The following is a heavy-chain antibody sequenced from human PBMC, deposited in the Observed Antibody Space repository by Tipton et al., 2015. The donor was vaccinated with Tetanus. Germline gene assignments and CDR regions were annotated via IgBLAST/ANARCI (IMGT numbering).Heavy chain of an antibody. Sequence: QLVQSGAEVKKPGESLKISCKGSGYSFTSYWIGWVRQMPRKGLEWMGIIYPGDSDTRYSPSFQGQVTISADKSISTDYLQWSSLKQWENAMYYCARHLPNDSSSYFYRAGGFDPWGQGTLITVST. V-gene: IGHV5-51*01. J-gene: IGHJ5*02. CDR3: ARHLPNDSSSYFYRAGGFDP. CDR2: IYPGDSDT. CDR1: GYSFTSYW. D-gene: IGHD3-22*01.